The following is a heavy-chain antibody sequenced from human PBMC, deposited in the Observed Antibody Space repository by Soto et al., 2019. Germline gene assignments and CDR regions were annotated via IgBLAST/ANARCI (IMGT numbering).Heavy chain of an antibody. CDR1: GGSISSHY. CDR2: IYHTGSN. CDR3: ARGIQTSYYYYYYMDV. V-gene: IGHV4-59*11. J-gene: IGHJ6*03. Sequence: QVQLQDSGPGLVKPSETLSLTCTVSGGSISSHYWNWIRQPPGKGLEWIGYIYHTGSNNYNPSLKSRVTISVDTSKNQFSLTVSSATAADTAVYFCARGIQTSYYYYYYMDVWGKGTTVTVSS.